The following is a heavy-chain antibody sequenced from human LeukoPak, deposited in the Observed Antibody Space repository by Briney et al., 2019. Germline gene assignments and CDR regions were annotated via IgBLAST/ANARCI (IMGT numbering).Heavy chain of an antibody. Sequence: GGSLRLSCAASGFTFSSYAMSWVRQAPGKGLEWVSAISGSGGSTYYADSVKGRFTISRDRSKNTLYLQMNSLRSEDTAVYYCAKGYYYDSSGYFDYWGQGTLVTVSS. CDR2: ISGSGGST. CDR1: GFTFSSYA. J-gene: IGHJ4*02. V-gene: IGHV3-23*01. CDR3: AKGYYYDSSGYFDY. D-gene: IGHD3-22*01.